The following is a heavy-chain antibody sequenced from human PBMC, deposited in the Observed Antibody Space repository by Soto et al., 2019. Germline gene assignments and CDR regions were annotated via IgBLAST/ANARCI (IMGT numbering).Heavy chain of an antibody. J-gene: IGHJ3*02. V-gene: IGHV3-23*01. CDR2: ISGSGGST. D-gene: IGHD2-15*01. CDR1: GFTFSSYA. CDR3: AKSRPTKIVVVVAATVGAFDI. Sequence: GGSLRLSCAASGFTFSSYAMSWVRQAPGKGLEWVSAISGSGGSTYYADSVKGRFTISRDNSKNTLYLQMNSLRAEDTAVYYCAKSRPTKIVVVVAATVGAFDIWGQGTMVPVSS.